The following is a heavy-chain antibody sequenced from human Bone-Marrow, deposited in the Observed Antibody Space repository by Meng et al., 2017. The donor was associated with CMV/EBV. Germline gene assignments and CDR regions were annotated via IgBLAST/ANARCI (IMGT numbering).Heavy chain of an antibody. V-gene: IGHV4-39*01. CDR1: GGSISSSNYY. CDR3: ARLKSREYSYGHFDY. D-gene: IGHD5-18*01. Sequence: ESLKISCTVSGGSISSSNYYWGWIRQPPGKGLEWIGTIYYSGSSYHNTSLKSRVAISVDTSKNQFSLKLNSVTAADTAVYYCARLKSREYSYGHFDYWGQGTLVTVSS. J-gene: IGHJ4*02. CDR2: IYYSGSS.